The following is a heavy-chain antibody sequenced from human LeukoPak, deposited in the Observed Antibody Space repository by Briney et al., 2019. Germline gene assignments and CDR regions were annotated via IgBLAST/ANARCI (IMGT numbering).Heavy chain of an antibody. CDR3: ASRHYDILTGYPSLLFDF. CDR2: IYYSGST. CDR1: GGSISSSSYY. D-gene: IGHD3-9*01. Sequence: PSETLSLTCTASGGSISSSSYYWGWIRQPPGKGLEWIGSIYYSGSTYYNPSLKSRVTISVDTSKNQFSLKLSSVTAADTAVYYCASRHYDILTGYPSLLFDFWGQGGLVTVSS. V-gene: IGHV4-39*07. J-gene: IGHJ4*02.